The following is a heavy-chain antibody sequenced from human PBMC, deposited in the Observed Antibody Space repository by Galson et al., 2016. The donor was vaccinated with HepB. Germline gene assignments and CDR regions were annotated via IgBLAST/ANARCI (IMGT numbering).Heavy chain of an antibody. CDR2: TSHDGSET. CDR3: AKAAYFDSRGFPDN. J-gene: IGHJ4*02. V-gene: IGHV3-30*18. Sequence: SLRLSCAASGFIFSNYGIHWVRQAPGKGLEWVAVTSHDGSETNYGDSVKGRFTVSRDNSENTLSLQVDSVRAEDTAVYYCAKAAYFDSRGFPDNWGQGTLVTVSS. CDR1: GFIFSNYG. D-gene: IGHD3-22*01.